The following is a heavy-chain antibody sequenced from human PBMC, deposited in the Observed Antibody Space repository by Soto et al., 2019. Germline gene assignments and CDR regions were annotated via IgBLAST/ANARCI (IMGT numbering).Heavy chain of an antibody. CDR2: IIPILGIA. Sequence: ASVKVSCKASGYTFTSYTISWVRQAPGQGLEWMGRIIPILGIANYAQKFQGRVTITADKSTSTAYMELSSLRSEATAVYYCAGDQGDGYNYHWYFDLWGHGTLVTVSS. V-gene: IGHV1-69*04. J-gene: IGHJ2*01. CDR1: GYTFTSYT. CDR3: AGDQGDGYNYHWYFDL. D-gene: IGHD5-12*01.